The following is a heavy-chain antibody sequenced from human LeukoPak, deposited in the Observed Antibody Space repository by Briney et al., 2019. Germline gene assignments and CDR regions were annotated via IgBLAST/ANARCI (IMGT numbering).Heavy chain of an antibody. J-gene: IGHJ4*02. D-gene: IGHD3-9*01. CDR1: GYSIGSGYY. V-gene: IGHV4-61*01. CDR3: ARARGNDWLLSPKNFDY. Sequence: SETLSLTCTVSGYSIGSGYYWSWIRQPPGKGLEWIGYIYYSGSTNYNPSLKSRVTISVDTSKNQFSLKLSSVTAADTAVYYCARARGNDWLLSPKNFDYWGQGTLVTVSS. CDR2: IYYSGST.